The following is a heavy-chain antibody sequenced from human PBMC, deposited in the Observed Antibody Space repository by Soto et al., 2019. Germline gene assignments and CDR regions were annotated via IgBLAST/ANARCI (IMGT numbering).Heavy chain of an antibody. D-gene: IGHD1-26*01. V-gene: IGHV6-1*01. CDR3: ARSPPVIGANWFDP. Sequence: SRTHSLTSTISRHNVSSLRPASNSIRHPPSIGLEWLGRTYYRSKWYHDYAVSVKSRITINPDTSTNQFSLQLNSVTPEDTAVYYCARSPPVIGANWFDPWGQGTLV. CDR1: RHNVSSLRPA. CDR2: TYYRSKWYH. J-gene: IGHJ5*02.